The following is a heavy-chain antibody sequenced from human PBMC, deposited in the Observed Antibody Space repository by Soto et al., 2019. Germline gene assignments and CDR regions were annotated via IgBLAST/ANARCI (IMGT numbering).Heavy chain of an antibody. V-gene: IGHV3-23*01. CDR2: ISGSGVTT. J-gene: IGHJ4*02. CDR3: AKDFYGDYGGIDC. Sequence: PGGSLRLSCAASGFTFSTYAMSWVRQAPGKGLDWVSGISGSGVTTYYADSVKGRFTISRDNSKNTLYLQVNSLRAEDTALYYCAKDFYGDYGGIDCWGQGTLVTVSS. CDR1: GFTFSTYA. D-gene: IGHD4-17*01.